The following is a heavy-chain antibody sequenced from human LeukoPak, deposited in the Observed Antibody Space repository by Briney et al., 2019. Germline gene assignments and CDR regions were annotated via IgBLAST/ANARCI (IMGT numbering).Heavy chain of an antibody. CDR1: GFTFSSYA. J-gene: IGHJ4*02. CDR3: AKDPGPTYYDFWSGYIDY. Sequence: GGSLRLSCAASGFTFSSYAMSWVCQAPGKGLEWVSAISGSGGSTYYADSVKGRFTISRDNSKNTLYLQMNSLRSEDTAVYYCAKDPGPTYYDFWSGYIDYWGQGTLVTVSS. D-gene: IGHD3-3*01. CDR2: ISGSGGST. V-gene: IGHV3-23*01.